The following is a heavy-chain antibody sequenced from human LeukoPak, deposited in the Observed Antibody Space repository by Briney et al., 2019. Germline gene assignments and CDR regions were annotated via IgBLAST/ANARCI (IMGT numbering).Heavy chain of an antibody. CDR1: GFIFSSYW. CDR3: ARVEVGGDCSKFDY. CDR2: INADAKTI. V-gene: IGHV3-74*01. J-gene: IGHJ4*02. Sequence: GGSLRLSCAVSGFIFSSYWLHWVRQAPGKGLVWVSRINADAKTINYADSVKGRFTISRDNAKNTVSLQMNSLRAEDTAVYYCARVEVGGDCSKFDYWGQGTLVTVSS. D-gene: IGHD2-21*02.